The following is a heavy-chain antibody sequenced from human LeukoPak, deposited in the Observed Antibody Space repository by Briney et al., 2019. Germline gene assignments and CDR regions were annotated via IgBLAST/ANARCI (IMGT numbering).Heavy chain of an antibody. V-gene: IGHV4-39*07. CDR2: IYYDGTT. CDR1: GGSIGTFY. CDR3: TTDAQVRWFYS. D-gene: IGHD1-1*01. J-gene: IGHJ5*01. Sequence: PSETLSLTCTVSGGSIGTFYWGWIRQPPGEGLEWIGTIYYDGTTYYNPSLKSRVTISVDTSKNQFSLSLTSVTAADTAVYYCTTDAQVRWFYSWGQGTLVTVSS.